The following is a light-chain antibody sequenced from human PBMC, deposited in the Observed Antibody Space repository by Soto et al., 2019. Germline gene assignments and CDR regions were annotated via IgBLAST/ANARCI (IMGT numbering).Light chain of an antibody. V-gene: IGKV3-20*01. CDR3: QQYGISPKT. J-gene: IGKJ1*01. Sequence: ESVLTQSPGTLSLSPGERATLSCRASQSVSSNLAWYQQKPGQAPRLLIYGASTRATGIPARFSGSGSGTDFSLTINRLEPEDFAVYYCQQYGISPKTFGQGTKVDI. CDR1: QSVSSN. CDR2: GAS.